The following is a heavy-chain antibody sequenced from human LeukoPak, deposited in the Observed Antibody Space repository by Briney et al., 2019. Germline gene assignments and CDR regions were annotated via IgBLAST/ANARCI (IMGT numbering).Heavy chain of an antibody. J-gene: IGHJ5*02. CDR1: GYTFTGYY. D-gene: IGHD2-2*01. V-gene: IGHV1-2*02. Sequence: GASVKVSCKASGYTFTGYYMHWVRQAPGQGLEWMGWITPNSGSTNYAQKFQGRVTMTRDTSISTAYMELSRLRSDDTAVYYCAREYCSSTSCSNWFDPWGQGTLVTVSS. CDR2: ITPNSGST. CDR3: AREYCSSTSCSNWFDP.